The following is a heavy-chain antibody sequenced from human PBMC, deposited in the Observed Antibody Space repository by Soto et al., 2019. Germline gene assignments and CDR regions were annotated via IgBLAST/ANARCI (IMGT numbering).Heavy chain of an antibody. V-gene: IGHV3-15*01. CDR3: AKGYDFWSGTYGMDV. CDR2: IKSKTDGGTT. Sequence: PGGSLRLSCAASGFTFSSYSMSWVRQAPGKGLEWVGRIKSKTDGGTTDYAAPVKGRFTISRDDSKNTLYLQMNSLRAEDTAVYYCAKGYDFWSGTYGMDVWGQGTTVTVPS. J-gene: IGHJ6*02. CDR1: GFTFSSYS. D-gene: IGHD3-3*01.